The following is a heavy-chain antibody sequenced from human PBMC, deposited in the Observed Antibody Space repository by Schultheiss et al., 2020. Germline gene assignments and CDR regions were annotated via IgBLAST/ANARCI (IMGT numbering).Heavy chain of an antibody. CDR2: IGTAGDT. V-gene: IGHV3-13*01. D-gene: IGHD5-12*01. Sequence: GGSLRLSCAASGFTFSSYDMHWVRQATGKGLEWVSAIGTAGDTYYPGSVKGRFNISRENAKNSLYLQMNSLRAGDTAVYYCAREGGYDVGGAFDIWGQGKMVTVSS. CDR1: GFTFSSYD. J-gene: IGHJ3*02. CDR3: AREGGYDVGGAFDI.